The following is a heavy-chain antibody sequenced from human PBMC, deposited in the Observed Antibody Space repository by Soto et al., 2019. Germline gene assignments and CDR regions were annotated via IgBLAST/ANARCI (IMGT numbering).Heavy chain of an antibody. CDR3: AREGDVPYYYYGMDV. D-gene: IGHD2-21*02. CDR2: ISGYDGRP. J-gene: IGHJ6*02. CDR1: GYTFTRYG. Sequence: QVHLVQSGAEVKKPGASVKVSCKTSGYTFTRYGISWVRQAPGQGLEWMGWISGYDGRPNFAQKVQDRVTMTTDTATSTVYMELRSLSSDDTAVYYCAREGDVPYYYYGMDVWGQGTTVTVSS. V-gene: IGHV1-18*01.